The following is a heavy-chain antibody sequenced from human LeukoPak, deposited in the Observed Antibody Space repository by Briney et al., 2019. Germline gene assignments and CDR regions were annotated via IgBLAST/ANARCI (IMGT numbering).Heavy chain of an antibody. CDR1: GFTFSSYA. J-gene: IGHJ6*02. CDR2: ISYGGSNK. CDR3: AKDRRDGYNSYYYGMDV. V-gene: IGHV3-30*04. Sequence: QSGRSLRLSCAASGFTFSSYAMHWVRQAPGKGLEWVAVISYGGSNKYYADSVKGRFTISRDNSKNTLYLQMNSLRAEDTAVYYCAKDRRDGYNSYYYGMDVWGQGTTVTVSS. D-gene: IGHD5-24*01.